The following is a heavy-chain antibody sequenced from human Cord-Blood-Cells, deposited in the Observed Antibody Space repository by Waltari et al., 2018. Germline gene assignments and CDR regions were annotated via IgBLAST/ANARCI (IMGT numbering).Heavy chain of an antibody. V-gene: IGHV4-34*01. Sequence: QVPLQQWGAGLLKPSETLSLTCAVYGGSFSGYYWRWIREPPGKGLEWIGEINHSGSTNYNPSLKSRVTISVDTSKNQFSLKLSSVTAADTAVYYCARVLPRYYDFWSGYNWFDPWGQGTLVTVSS. J-gene: IGHJ5*02. CDR1: GGSFSGYY. D-gene: IGHD3-3*01. CDR2: INHSGST. CDR3: ARVLPRYYDFWSGYNWFDP.